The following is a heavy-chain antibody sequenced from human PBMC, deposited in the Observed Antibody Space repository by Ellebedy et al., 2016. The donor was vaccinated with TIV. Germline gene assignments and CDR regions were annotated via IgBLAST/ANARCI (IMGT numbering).Heavy chain of an antibody. CDR2: ININGDSA. Sequence: GESLKISCTVSGFIFSSYAMYWVRQAPGKGLEYVSAININGDSAYYANSVKGRFTISRDNSKNTLYLQMGSLRAEDMAVYYCARAPLVRGVSVFDYWGQGTLVTVSS. V-gene: IGHV3-64*01. CDR3: ARAPLVRGVSVFDY. D-gene: IGHD3-10*01. CDR1: GFIFSSYA. J-gene: IGHJ4*02.